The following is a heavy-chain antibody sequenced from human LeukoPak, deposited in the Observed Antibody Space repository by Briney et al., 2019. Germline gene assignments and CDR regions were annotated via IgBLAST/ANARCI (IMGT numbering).Heavy chain of an antibody. J-gene: IGHJ4*02. CDR2: IYYSGYT. D-gene: IGHD7-27*01. CDR3: ARLDWGSGGSGSFDY. V-gene: IGHV4-39*01. Sequence: PSETLSLTCTVSGGSISSDAYRWGWIRQSPGKGLEWIGSIYYSGYTYYNPSLKSRVTISVDTSKNQLSLKLTSVTAADTAVYYCARLDWGSGGSGSFDYWGQGTLVTVSS. CDR1: GGSISSDAYR.